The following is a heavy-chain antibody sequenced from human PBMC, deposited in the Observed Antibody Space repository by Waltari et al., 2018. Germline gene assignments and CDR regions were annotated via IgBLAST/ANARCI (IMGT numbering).Heavy chain of an antibody. CDR2: IKQDGSEK. Sequence: EVQLVESGGGLVQPGGSLRLSCAASGFTFSSCWMSWVRQAPGKGLEWVANIKQDGSEKYYVDSVKGRFTISRDNAKNSLYLQMNSLRAEDTAVYYCARGSGGPRWGQGTLVTVSS. D-gene: IGHD2-15*01. J-gene: IGHJ4*02. V-gene: IGHV3-7*01. CDR1: GFTFSSCW. CDR3: ARGSGGPR.